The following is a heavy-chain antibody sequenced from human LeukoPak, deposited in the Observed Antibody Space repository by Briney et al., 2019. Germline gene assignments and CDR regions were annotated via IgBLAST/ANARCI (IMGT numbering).Heavy chain of an antibody. Sequence: PGWSLRLSCAASGFTFSSYGMHWVRQAPGKGLEWVAVIWSDGSNKFYADSVKGRFTISRDNSKNTLYLQMDSLRAEDTAVYYCARDLFDYGDYGSFDYWGQGTLVTVSS. V-gene: IGHV3-33*01. J-gene: IGHJ4*02. CDR3: ARDLFDYGDYGSFDY. D-gene: IGHD4-17*01. CDR2: IWSDGSNK. CDR1: GFTFSSYG.